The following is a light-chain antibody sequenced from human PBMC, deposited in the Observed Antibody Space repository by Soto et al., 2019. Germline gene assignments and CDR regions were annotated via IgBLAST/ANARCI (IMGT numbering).Light chain of an antibody. CDR3: QQYINYPWP. V-gene: IGKV1-5*01. CDR1: QTISSW. Sequence: DIQMTQSPSTLSGPVVNRVTITCRASQTISSWLAWYQQKPGKDPKLLIYDASSLESGVPSRFGGGGSGTEFTLTIRSMQPDDFAIYYCQQYINYPWPFGPVPQVDLK. CDR2: DAS. J-gene: IGKJ1*01.